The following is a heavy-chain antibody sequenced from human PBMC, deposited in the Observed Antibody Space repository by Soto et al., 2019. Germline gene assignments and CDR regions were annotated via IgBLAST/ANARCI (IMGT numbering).Heavy chain of an antibody. J-gene: IGHJ4*02. CDR2: IKSRADNYAT. CDR3: VRHPDGGSLDY. CDR1: GFTFSGSA. Sequence: PGGSLRLSCAASGFTFSGSAIHWVRQASGKGLEWVSRIKSRADNYATGYAASVKGRFTISRDDSKNTAFLQMNSLRTEDTAVYYCVRHPDGGSLDYWGQGTLVTVSS. D-gene: IGHD6-25*01. V-gene: IGHV3-73*01.